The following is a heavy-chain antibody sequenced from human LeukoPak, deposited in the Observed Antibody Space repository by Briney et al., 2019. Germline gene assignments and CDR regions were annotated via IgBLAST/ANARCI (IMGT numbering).Heavy chain of an antibody. J-gene: IGHJ4*02. D-gene: IGHD6-19*01. V-gene: IGHV4-61*01. Sequence: SETLSLTRTVSGGSVSRDNYSWSWIRQPPGKGLEWIGYISYSGSTNYNPSLKSRVTISVDTSKNQFSLKLSSVTAADTAVYYCARSGGYSSPQNYWGQGTLVTVSS. CDR1: GGSVSRDNYS. CDR2: ISYSGST. CDR3: ARSGGYSSPQNY.